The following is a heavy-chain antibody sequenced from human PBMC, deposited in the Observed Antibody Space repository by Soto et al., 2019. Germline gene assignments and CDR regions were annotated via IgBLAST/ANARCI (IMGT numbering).Heavy chain of an antibody. CDR1: GGSISSGGYS. CDR2: IYHSGST. V-gene: IGHV4-30-2*01. J-gene: IGHJ5*02. Sequence: QLQLQESGSGLVKPSQILSLTFAVSGGSISSGGYSWSWIRQPPGKGLEWIGYIYHSGSTYYNLSLKSRITISIDRSKNQFSLKLSSVTAADTAVYYCSRVPGPWGQGTLVTVSS. D-gene: IGHD3-10*01. CDR3: SRVPGP.